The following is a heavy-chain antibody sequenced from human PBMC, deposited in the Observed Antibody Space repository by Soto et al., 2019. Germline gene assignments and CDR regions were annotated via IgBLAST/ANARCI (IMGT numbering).Heavy chain of an antibody. Sequence: RGESLKISCKGSGYSFTSYWIGWVRQMPGKGLEWMGVIFPGDSGTRYSPSFQGHVTISVDKSISTAYLQWSSLKASDTAMYYCVSDTARTYYYYAMDVWGQGTTVTVSS. V-gene: IGHV5-51*01. CDR2: IFPGDSGT. CDR1: GYSFTSYW. J-gene: IGHJ6*02. D-gene: IGHD5-18*01. CDR3: VSDTARTYYYYAMDV.